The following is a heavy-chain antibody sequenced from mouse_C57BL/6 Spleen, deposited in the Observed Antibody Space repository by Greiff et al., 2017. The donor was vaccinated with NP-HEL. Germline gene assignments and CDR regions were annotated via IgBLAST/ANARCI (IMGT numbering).Heavy chain of an antibody. CDR3: VPYYDYDEGYFDY. CDR1: GYTFTSYW. J-gene: IGHJ2*01. Sequence: VQLQQPGAELVKPGASVKMSCKASGYTFTSYWITWVKQRPGQGLEWIGDIYPGSGSTNYNEKFKSKATLTVDTSSSTAYMQLSSLTSEDSAVYYCVPYYDYDEGYFDYWGQGTTLTVSS. V-gene: IGHV1-55*01. CDR2: IYPGSGST. D-gene: IGHD2-4*01.